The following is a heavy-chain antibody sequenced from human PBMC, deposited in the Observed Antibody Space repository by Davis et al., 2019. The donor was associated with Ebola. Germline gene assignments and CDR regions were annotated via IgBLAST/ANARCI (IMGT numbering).Heavy chain of an antibody. D-gene: IGHD4-17*01. J-gene: IGHJ3*02. CDR2: INPNSGDT. CDR1: GYTFSSYG. Sequence: AASVKVSCKTSGYTFSSYGISWVRQAPGQGLEWMGRINPNSGDTNYAQRFQGRVTMTRDTSTSTVYMELSSLRSEDTAVYYCARDGGPTVTTLDDAFDIWGQGTMVTVSS. V-gene: IGHV1-18*01. CDR3: ARDGGPTVTTLDDAFDI.